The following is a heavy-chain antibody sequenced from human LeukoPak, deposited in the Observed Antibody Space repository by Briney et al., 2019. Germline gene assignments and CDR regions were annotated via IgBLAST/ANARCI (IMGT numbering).Heavy chain of an antibody. Sequence: PGGSLRLSCAASGFTFSLSWMHWVRQAPGKGLEWVSSINYDARSRTYADSVKGRVTISRDNAENTLFLQMNSLRVEGSAIYSCVRVAGPGTLVDWGQGILVTVSS. D-gene: IGHD6-6*01. J-gene: IGHJ1*01. CDR3: VRVAGPGTLVD. CDR2: INYDARSR. V-gene: IGHV3-74*01. CDR1: GFTFSLSW.